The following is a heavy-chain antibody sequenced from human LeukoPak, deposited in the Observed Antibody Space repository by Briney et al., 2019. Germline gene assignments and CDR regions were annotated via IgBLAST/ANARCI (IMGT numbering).Heavy chain of an antibody. D-gene: IGHD2-2*01. CDR2: ISGSGGST. Sequence: GGSLRLSCAASGFTFSSYAMSWVRQAPGKGLEWVSAISGSGGSTYYADSVKGRFTISRDNSKSTLYLQMNSLRAEDTAVYYCAKDVTRDLVRDYFDYWGQGTLVTVSS. CDR1: GFTFSSYA. V-gene: IGHV3-23*01. CDR3: AKDVTRDLVRDYFDY. J-gene: IGHJ4*02.